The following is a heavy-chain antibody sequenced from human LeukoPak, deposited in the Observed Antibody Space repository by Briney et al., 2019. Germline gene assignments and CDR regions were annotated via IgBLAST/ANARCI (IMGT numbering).Heavy chain of an antibody. V-gene: IGHV4-34*01. D-gene: IGHD5-12*01. J-gene: IGHJ4*02. CDR2: INHSGST. Sequence: SETLSLTCAVYGGSFSGYYWSWIRQPPGKGLEWIGEINHSGSTNYNPSLKSRVTISVGTSKNQFSLKLSSVTAADTAVYYCARGPRRDGYNFDYWGQGTLVTVSS. CDR3: ARGPRRDGYNFDY. CDR1: GGSFSGYY.